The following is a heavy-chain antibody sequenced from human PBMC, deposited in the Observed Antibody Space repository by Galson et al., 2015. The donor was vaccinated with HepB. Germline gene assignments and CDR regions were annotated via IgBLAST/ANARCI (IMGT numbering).Heavy chain of an antibody. V-gene: IGHV3-33*01. CDR2: IWYDGSNK. CDR3: ARVDYGGNSGAFDI. D-gene: IGHD4-23*01. Sequence: SLRLSCAASGFTFSSYGMHWVRQAPGKGLEWVAVIWYDGSNKYYADSVEGRFTISRDNSKNTLYLQMNSLRAEDTAVYYCARVDYGGNSGAFDIWGQGTMVTVSS. J-gene: IGHJ3*02. CDR1: GFTFSSYG.